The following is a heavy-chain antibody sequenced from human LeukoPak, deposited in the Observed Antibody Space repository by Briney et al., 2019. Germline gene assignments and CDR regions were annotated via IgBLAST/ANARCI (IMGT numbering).Heavy chain of an antibody. J-gene: IGHJ4*02. Sequence: GGSLRLSCAASGFRFSDYSLSWVRQAPGKGLEWVSYISSSSSGIHYADSVRGRFTISRDNAKNSLYMQMSSLRDDDTAVYYCARVLGYSSLFYYFYYWGQGTLVT. CDR3: ARVLGYSSLFYYFYY. D-gene: IGHD5-18*01. CDR2: ISSSSSGI. CDR1: GFRFSDYS. V-gene: IGHV3-48*02.